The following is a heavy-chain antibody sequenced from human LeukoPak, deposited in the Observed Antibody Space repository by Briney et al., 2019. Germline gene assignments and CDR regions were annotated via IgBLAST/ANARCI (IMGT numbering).Heavy chain of an antibody. J-gene: IGHJ4*02. V-gene: IGHV4-59*08. CDR3: ASTFIAEAGSSFDY. Sequence: PSETLSLTCTVSGGSISSYYWSWIRQPPGKGLEWMGYIYYGGSTNYNPSLKSRVTVSVDTSKNQFSLKLSSVTAADTAVYYCASTFIAEAGSSFDYWGQGTLVTVSS. CDR1: GGSISSYY. D-gene: IGHD6-13*01. CDR2: IYYGGST.